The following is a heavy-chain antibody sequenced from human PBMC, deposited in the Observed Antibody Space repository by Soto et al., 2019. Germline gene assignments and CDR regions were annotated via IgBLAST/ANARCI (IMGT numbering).Heavy chain of an antibody. CDR3: ARDLIPSITIFGVVGGGMDV. D-gene: IGHD3-3*01. CDR2: INPNSGGT. V-gene: IGHV1-2*04. Sequence: GASVKVSCKASGYTFTGYYMHWVRQAPGQGLEWMGWINPNSGGTNYAQKFQGWVTMTRDTSISTAYMELSRLRSDDTAVYYCARDLIPSITIFGVVGGGMDVWGQGTRVTVSS. J-gene: IGHJ6*02. CDR1: GYTFTGYY.